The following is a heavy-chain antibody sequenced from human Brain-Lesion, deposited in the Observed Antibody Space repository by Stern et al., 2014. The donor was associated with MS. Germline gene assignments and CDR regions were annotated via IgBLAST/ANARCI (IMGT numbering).Heavy chain of an antibody. Sequence: QVQLQESGPGLVKPSQTLSLTCTVSGASISSGTYFWTWIRQPAGKGLEWIGRISPSGSTTYNPSLKSRVTIQLDTSKTALSLTLSSVTAADTAVYYCARAYYYDTSGDSDAFNIWGQGTQVTVSS. CDR3: ARAYYYDTSGDSDAFNI. CDR1: GASISSGTYF. V-gene: IGHV4-61*02. D-gene: IGHD3-22*01. CDR2: ISPSGST. J-gene: IGHJ3*02.